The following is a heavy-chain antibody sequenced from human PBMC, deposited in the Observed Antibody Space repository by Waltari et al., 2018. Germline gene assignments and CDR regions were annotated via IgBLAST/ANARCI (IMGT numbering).Heavy chain of an antibody. V-gene: IGHV3-30*04. J-gene: IGHJ6*02. D-gene: IGHD3-22*01. Sequence: QAQLVESGGGVVQPGRSLRLSCAASEFTFSSYAMSWVRQAPGKGLEWVAVISYNGRNIYYVDTVKGRFTISRDNSKKMLYLQMNSLRAEDTAVYYCARDYCDRTNCHGMDVWGQGTTVTVSS. CDR1: EFTFSSYA. CDR2: ISYNGRNI. CDR3: ARDYCDRTNCHGMDV.